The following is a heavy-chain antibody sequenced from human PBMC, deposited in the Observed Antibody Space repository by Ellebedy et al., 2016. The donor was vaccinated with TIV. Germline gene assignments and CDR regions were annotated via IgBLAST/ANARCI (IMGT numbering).Heavy chain of an antibody. J-gene: IGHJ6*02. D-gene: IGHD2-8*02. V-gene: IGHV1-69*13. CDR1: GGTFSGSA. CDR2: ISPIFGTT. Sequence: SVKVSCKASGGTFSGSAISWVRQAPGQGLEWMGGISPIFGTTNYAQRFQGRVTITADEFPSAGYMELSSLRSEDTAVYYCVRHSGHLYYSYAMDVWGQGTTVTVSS. CDR3: VRHSGHLYYSYAMDV.